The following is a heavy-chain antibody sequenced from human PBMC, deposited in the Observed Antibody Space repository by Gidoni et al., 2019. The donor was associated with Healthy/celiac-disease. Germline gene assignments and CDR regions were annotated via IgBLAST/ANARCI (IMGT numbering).Heavy chain of an antibody. D-gene: IGHD6-13*01. J-gene: IGHJ4*02. Sequence: QLQLQESGPGLVKPSETLSLTCTVSGGSISSSSYYWGWIRQPPGKGLEWIGSIYYSGSTYYNPSLKSRVTISVDTSKNQFSLKLSSVTAADTAVYYCASFGIAAAVTDYWGQGTLVTVSS. V-gene: IGHV4-39*01. CDR1: GGSISSSSYY. CDR2: IYYSGST. CDR3: ASFGIAAAVTDY.